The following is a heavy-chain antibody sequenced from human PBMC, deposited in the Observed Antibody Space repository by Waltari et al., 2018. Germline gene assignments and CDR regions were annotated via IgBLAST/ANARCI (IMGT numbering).Heavy chain of an antibody. Sequence: QVQLQESGPGLVKPSETLSLTCTVSGGSISSYYWSWIRQPPGKGLEWIGYIYYSGSTNYNPSLKSRVTISVDTSKNQFSLKLSSVTAADTAVYYCARDREFSGDYMDVWGKGTTVTVSS. J-gene: IGHJ6*03. CDR2: IYYSGST. V-gene: IGHV4-59*01. CDR1: GGSISSYY. CDR3: ARDREFSGDYMDV. D-gene: IGHD3-10*01.